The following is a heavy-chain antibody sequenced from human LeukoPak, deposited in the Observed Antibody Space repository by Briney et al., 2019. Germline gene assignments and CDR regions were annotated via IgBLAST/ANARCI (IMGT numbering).Heavy chain of an antibody. CDR3: ARANGCSGGSCYATNFDY. Sequence: GGSLRLSCAASGFTFSSYAMHWVRQAPGKGLEYVSAISSNGGSTYYANSVKGRFTISRDNSKNTLYLQMGSLRAEDMAVYYCARANGCSGGSCYATNFDYWGQGTLVTVSS. J-gene: IGHJ4*02. V-gene: IGHV3-64*01. D-gene: IGHD2-15*01. CDR1: GFTFSSYA. CDR2: ISSNGGST.